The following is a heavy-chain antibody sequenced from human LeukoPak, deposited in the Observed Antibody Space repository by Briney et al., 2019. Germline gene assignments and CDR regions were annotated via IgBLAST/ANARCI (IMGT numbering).Heavy chain of an antibody. J-gene: IGHJ3*02. CDR3: ARGRYGGDSVAAFDI. Sequence: GGSLRLSCAASGFTFSTYAIHWVRQAPGKGLEWVAVISYDGSNKYYADSVKGRFTISRDNSKNTLSLQMSSLKPEDTALYYCARGRYGGDSVAAFDIWGQGTMVTVAS. CDR2: ISYDGSNK. CDR1: GFTFSTYA. V-gene: IGHV3-30-3*01. D-gene: IGHD4-23*01.